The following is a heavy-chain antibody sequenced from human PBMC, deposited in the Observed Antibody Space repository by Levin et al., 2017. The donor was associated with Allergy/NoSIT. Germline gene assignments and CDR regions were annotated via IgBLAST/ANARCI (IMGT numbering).Heavy chain of an antibody. V-gene: IGHV3-53*01. CDR2: LSLSGRP. Sequence: LPFSSFCFSVRSYYLFWIRQAPGNFLSFFSFLSLSGRPLSADSVKGRVTISRDNLKNTLYLQMNSLGVEDTAVYYCARDQFLHGSASGGWFDPWGQGTLVTVSS. D-gene: IGHD3-10*01. CDR3: ARDQFLHGSASGGWFDP. CDR1: CFSVRSYY. J-gene: IGHJ5*02.